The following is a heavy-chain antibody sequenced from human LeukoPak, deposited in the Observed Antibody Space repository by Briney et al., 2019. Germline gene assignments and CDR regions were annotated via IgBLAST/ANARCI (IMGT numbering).Heavy chain of an antibody. Sequence: GGSLRLSCAASGFTFSSYWMSWVRQAPGKGLEWVANIKQDGSEKYYVDSVKGRFTISRDNVKNSLYLQMNSLRAEDTAVYYCARAVVVVVAATRGPYYYYYYMDVWGKGTTVTISS. CDR3: ARAVVVVVAATRGPYYYYYYMDV. V-gene: IGHV3-7*01. CDR1: GFTFSSYW. CDR2: IKQDGSEK. J-gene: IGHJ6*03. D-gene: IGHD2-15*01.